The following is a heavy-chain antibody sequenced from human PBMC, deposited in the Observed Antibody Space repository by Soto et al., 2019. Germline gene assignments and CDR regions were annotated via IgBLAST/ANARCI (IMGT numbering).Heavy chain of an antibody. Sequence: LSLTCTVSGGSISSSSYYWGWIRQPPGKGLEWIGSIYYSGSTYYNPSLKSRVTISVDTSKNQFSLKLSSVTAADTAVYYCARRGIVVVPAKNWFDPRGQGTLVTVSS. V-gene: IGHV4-39*01. CDR2: IYYSGST. CDR1: GGSISSSSYY. D-gene: IGHD2-2*01. CDR3: ARRGIVVVPAKNWFDP. J-gene: IGHJ5*02.